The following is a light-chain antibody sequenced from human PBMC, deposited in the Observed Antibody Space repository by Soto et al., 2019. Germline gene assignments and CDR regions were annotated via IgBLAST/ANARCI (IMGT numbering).Light chain of an antibody. CDR2: GAS. CDR3: QQYGSSPAT. J-gene: IGKJ1*01. V-gene: IGKV3-20*01. Sequence: EVVLTQSPGTLSLSPGERATLSCRASQSVSSSYLAWYQQKPGQAPRLLIYGASSRAIGIPDRFSGSGSGTDFTLTISRLEPEDFAVYYCQQYGSSPATFGQGTKVAIK. CDR1: QSVSSSY.